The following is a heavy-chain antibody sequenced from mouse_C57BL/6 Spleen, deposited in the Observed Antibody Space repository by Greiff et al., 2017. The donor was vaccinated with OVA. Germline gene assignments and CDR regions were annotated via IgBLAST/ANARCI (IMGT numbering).Heavy chain of an antibody. V-gene: IGHV1-54*01. D-gene: IGHD3-2*02. CDR3: ALDSSASWFAY. CDR1: GYAFTNYL. CDR2: INPGSGGT. Sequence: VKLMESGAELVRPGTSVKVSCKASGYAFTNYLIEWVKQRPGQGLEWIGVINPGSGGTNYNEKFKGKATLTADKSSSTAYMQLSSLTSEDSAVYFCALDSSASWFAYWGQGTLVTVSA. J-gene: IGHJ3*01.